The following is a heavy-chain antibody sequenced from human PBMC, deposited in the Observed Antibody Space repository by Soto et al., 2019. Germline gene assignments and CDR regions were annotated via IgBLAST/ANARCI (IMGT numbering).Heavy chain of an antibody. D-gene: IGHD2-8*01. CDR1: GGSFSGYY. Sequence: SETLSLTCAVYGGSFSGYYWSWIRQPPGKGLEWIGAINHSGSTNYNPSLKSRVTISVDTSKNQFSLKLSSVTAADTAVYYCARGTDIVLMVYAIWRWFDPWGQGTLVTVSS. CDR3: ARGTDIVLMVYAIWRWFDP. V-gene: IGHV4-34*01. CDR2: INHSGST. J-gene: IGHJ5*02.